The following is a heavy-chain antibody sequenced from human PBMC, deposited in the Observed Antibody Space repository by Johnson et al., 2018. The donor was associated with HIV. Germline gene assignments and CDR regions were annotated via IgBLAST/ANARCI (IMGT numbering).Heavy chain of an antibody. CDR3: AKGESSSSEPDAFDI. J-gene: IGHJ3*02. Sequence: QVQLVESGGGVVRPGGSLRLSCAASGFTFSTYGMHWVRQAPGKGLEWVAVISYDGSNKYYADSVKGRFTISRDNSKNTLYLQMNSLRAEDTAVYYCAKGESSSSEPDAFDIWGQGTMVTVSS. V-gene: IGHV3-30*18. CDR1: GFTFSTYG. CDR2: ISYDGSNK. D-gene: IGHD6-6*01.